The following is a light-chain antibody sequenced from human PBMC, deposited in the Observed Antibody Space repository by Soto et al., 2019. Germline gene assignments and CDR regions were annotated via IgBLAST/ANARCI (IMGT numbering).Light chain of an antibody. CDR2: RTN. CDR1: SSNIGSNY. CDR3: AAWDDSLSAVV. V-gene: IGLV1-47*01. J-gene: IGLJ2*01. Sequence: QSALTQPPSASGTPGQRVTISCSGSSSNIGSNYVYWYQQLPGTAPKVLIYRTNQRPSGVPDRFSGSKSGTSASLAISGLRSEDEADYYCAAWDDSLSAVVFGGGTKLTVL.